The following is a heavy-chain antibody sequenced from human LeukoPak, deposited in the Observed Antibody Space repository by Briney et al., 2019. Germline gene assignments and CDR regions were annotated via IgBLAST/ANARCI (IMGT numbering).Heavy chain of an antibody. D-gene: IGHD3-16*01. CDR2: TSSDGDK. J-gene: IGHJ4*02. CDR3: ARERGIRALYFDN. V-gene: IGHV3-30*04. Sequence: GGSLRLSYAASGFTFISYTIHWVRQAPGKGLEWVALTSSDGDKYFADSVQGRFTISRDNSRNTVYLQLGSLRPDDTAVYYCARERGIRALYFDNWGQGTLVTVSS. CDR1: GFTFISYT.